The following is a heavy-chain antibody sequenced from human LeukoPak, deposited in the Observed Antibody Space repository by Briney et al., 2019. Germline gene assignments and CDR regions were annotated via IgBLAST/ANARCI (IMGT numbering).Heavy chain of an antibody. CDR2: ISAYNGNT. V-gene: IGHV1-18*04. CDR1: GYTFTGYY. D-gene: IGHD2-21*01. CDR3: ARIAYCGGDCYTTYFDY. J-gene: IGHJ4*02. Sequence: ASVKVSCKASGYTFTGYYMHWVRQAPGQGLEWMGWISAYNGNTNSAQKLQGRVTMTTDTSTSTAYMELRNLRSDDTAVYYCARIAYCGGDCYTTYFDYWGQGTLVTVSS.